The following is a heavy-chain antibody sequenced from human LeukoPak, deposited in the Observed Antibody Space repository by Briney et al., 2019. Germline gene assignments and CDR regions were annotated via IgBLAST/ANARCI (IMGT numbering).Heavy chain of an antibody. Sequence: GGSLRLSCAASGFTFSSYAMHWVRQAPGKGLEWVAVISYDGSNKYYADSVKGRFTISRDNSKNTPYLQMNSLRAEDTAVYYCARDEHYGDHAFDIWGQGTMVTVSS. CDR3: ARDEHYGDHAFDI. V-gene: IGHV3-30-3*01. D-gene: IGHD4-17*01. CDR1: GFTFSSYA. CDR2: ISYDGSNK. J-gene: IGHJ3*02.